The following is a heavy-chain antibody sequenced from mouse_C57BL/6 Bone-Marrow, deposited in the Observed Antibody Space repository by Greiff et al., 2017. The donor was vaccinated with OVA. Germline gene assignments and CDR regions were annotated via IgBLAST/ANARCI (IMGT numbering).Heavy chain of an antibody. Sequence: VKLQESGPGLVQPSQSLSITCTVSGFSLTSYGVHWVRQSPGKGLEWLGVIWSGGSTDYNAAFISRLSISKDNSKSQFFFKMKSLQADDTAIYYCGRNLELGGGFAYWGQGTLVTVSA. J-gene: IGHJ3*01. CDR1: GFSLTSYG. CDR2: IWSGGST. D-gene: IGHD4-1*01. V-gene: IGHV2-2*01. CDR3: GRNLELGGGFAY.